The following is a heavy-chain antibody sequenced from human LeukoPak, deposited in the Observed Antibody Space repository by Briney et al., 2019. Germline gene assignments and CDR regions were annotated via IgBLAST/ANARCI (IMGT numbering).Heavy chain of an antibody. CDR3: APAPGDRIPYYLDY. Sequence: GASVKVSCKASGGTFSSYAISWVRQAPGQGLEWMGRIIPILGIANYAQKFQGRVTITADKSTSTAYMELSSLRSEDTAVYYCAPAPGDRIPYYLDYWGQGTLVTVSS. D-gene: IGHD2-21*01. V-gene: IGHV1-69*04. CDR1: GGTFSSYA. J-gene: IGHJ4*02. CDR2: IIPILGIA.